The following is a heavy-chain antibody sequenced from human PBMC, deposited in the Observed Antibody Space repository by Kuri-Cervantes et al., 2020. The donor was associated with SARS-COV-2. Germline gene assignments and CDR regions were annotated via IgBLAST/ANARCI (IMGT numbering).Heavy chain of an antibody. V-gene: IGHV4-59*01. CDR2: IYYSGST. Sequence: SETLSLTCTVSGGSISSYYWSWIRQPPGKGLEWIGYIYYSGSTNYNPSLKSRVTISVDTSKNRFSLKLSSVTAADTAVYYCARVVVWSGYYFDYWGQGTLVTVSS. CDR3: ARVVVWSGYYFDY. D-gene: IGHD3-3*01. CDR1: GGSISSYY. J-gene: IGHJ4*02.